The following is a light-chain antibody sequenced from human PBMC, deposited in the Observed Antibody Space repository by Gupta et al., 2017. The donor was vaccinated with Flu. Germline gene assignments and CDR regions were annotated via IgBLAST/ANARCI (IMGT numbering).Light chain of an antibody. CDR2: GAS. CDR3: QQYCSSPPA. Sequence: GTLSLSPGERATLSCMASQSARSSYLAWYQQKPGQAPRLLIYGASSRATGIPDRFSGSGSGTDFTLTISRLEPEDFAVYYWQQYCSSPPAFGQGTKLEI. V-gene: IGKV3-20*01. CDR1: QSARSSY. J-gene: IGKJ2*01.